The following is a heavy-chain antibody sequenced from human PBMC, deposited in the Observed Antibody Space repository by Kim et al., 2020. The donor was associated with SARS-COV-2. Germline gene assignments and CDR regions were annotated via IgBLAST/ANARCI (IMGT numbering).Heavy chain of an antibody. CDR1: GGSISSSSYY. CDR3: ARDFYGSGSYYNEYYFDY. V-gene: IGHV4-39*07. J-gene: IGHJ4*02. D-gene: IGHD3-10*01. Sequence: SETLSLTCTVSGGSISSSSYYWGWIRQPPGKGLEWIGNIYYSGSTSYNPSLKSRVTISVDTSKNQFSLKLSSVTAADTAVYYCARDFYGSGSYYNEYYFDYWGQGTLVTVSS. CDR2: IYYSGST.